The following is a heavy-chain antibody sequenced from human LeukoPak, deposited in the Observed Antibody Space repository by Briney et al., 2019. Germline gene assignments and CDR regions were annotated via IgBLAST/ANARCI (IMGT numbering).Heavy chain of an antibody. V-gene: IGHV3-30*04. CDR3: ARLVVPAAMWKKSPPRSDY. J-gene: IGHJ4*02. D-gene: IGHD2-2*01. CDR1: GVTFSSYA. CDR2: ISYDGSNK. Sequence: GRSLRLSCAASGVTFSSYAMHWVRQAPGKGLEWVAVISYDGSNKYYAESVKGRFTISRDNSKNTLYLQMNSLRPEDTAVYYCARLVVPAAMWKKSPPRSDYWGQGTLVTVSS.